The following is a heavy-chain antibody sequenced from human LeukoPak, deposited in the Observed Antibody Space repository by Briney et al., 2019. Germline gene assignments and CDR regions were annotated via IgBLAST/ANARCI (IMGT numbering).Heavy chain of an antibody. CDR1: GGSISSDNYS. CDR3: ARGVPSLDV. Sequence: PSETLSLTCTVSGGSISSDNYSWSWIRQPAGKGLEWIGRVYTSGSTNYNPSLKSRVTISVDTSKNQFSLKLSSVTAADTAVYYCARGVPSLDVWGKGTTVTISS. D-gene: IGHD3-10*01. J-gene: IGHJ6*04. CDR2: VYTSGST. V-gene: IGHV4-61*02.